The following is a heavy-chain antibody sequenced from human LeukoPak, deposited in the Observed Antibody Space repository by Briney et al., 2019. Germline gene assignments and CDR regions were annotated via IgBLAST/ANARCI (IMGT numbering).Heavy chain of an antibody. D-gene: IGHD3-10*01. J-gene: IGHJ4*02. CDR1: GFTVSSNY. V-gene: IGHV3-66*01. CDR2: FYSGGST. CDR3: ASTGRAYYYGSGSPDY. Sequence: GGSLRLSCAASGFTVSSNYMSWVRQAPGKGLEWVSVFYSGGSTYYADSVKGRFTISRDNSKNTLYLQMNSLRAEDTAVYYCASTGRAYYYGSGSPDYWGQGTLVTVSS.